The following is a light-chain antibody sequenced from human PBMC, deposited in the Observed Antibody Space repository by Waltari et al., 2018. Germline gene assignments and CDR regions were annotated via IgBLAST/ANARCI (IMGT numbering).Light chain of an antibody. CDR1: SSGIGAYNF. Sequence: QSALTQPRSVSGSPGESVTITCTGTSSGIGAYNFASLYQHHPGKGPKLLIYDVSGRPSGVPERFSGSKSGNTASLTISGLQAEDEADYFCSSYAGTYTLGLFGAGTTLTV. J-gene: IGLJ2*01. CDR2: DVS. CDR3: SSYAGTYTLGL. V-gene: IGLV2-11*01.